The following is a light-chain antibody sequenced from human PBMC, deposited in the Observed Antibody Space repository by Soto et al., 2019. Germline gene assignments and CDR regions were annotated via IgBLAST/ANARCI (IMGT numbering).Light chain of an antibody. CDR3: QSYDSSLSGWV. V-gene: IGLV1-40*01. CDR1: SSNIGARYD. J-gene: IGLJ1*01. Sequence: QLVLTQPPSVSGAPGQRVTVSCTGSSSNIGARYDVHWYQQLPGTAPKLLIYGNINRPSGVPDRFSGSKSGTSASLTITGLQAEDEADYYCQSYDSSLSGWVFGSGTKLTVL. CDR2: GNI.